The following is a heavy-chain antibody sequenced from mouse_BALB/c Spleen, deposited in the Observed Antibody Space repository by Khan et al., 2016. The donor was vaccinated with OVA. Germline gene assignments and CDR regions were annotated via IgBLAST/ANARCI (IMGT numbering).Heavy chain of an antibody. Sequence: QIQLVQSGHELKKPGETVRISCKASGYTFTNAGMQWVQKMPGKGLKWIGWINTHSGVPKYAEDFKGRFAFSLETSASTVYLQITNLKNEDTATDFCARGGAAYYRNDGGAMDYWGQGTSVTVSS. CDR2: INTHSGVP. J-gene: IGHJ4*01. CDR1: GYTFTNAG. D-gene: IGHD2-14*01. CDR3: ARGGAAYYRNDGGAMDY. V-gene: IGHV9-4*02.